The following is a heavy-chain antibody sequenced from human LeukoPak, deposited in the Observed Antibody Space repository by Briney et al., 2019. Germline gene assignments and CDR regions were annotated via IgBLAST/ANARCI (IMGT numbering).Heavy chain of an antibody. CDR1: GYTFTSYG. Sequence: ASVKVSCKASGYTFTSYGISWVRQAPGQGLEWMGWISAYNGNTNYAQKLQGRVTMTTDTSTSTAYMEPRSLRSDDTAVYYCARSGYYGSGSYHNWFDPWGQGTLVTVSS. J-gene: IGHJ5*02. CDR2: ISAYNGNT. D-gene: IGHD3-10*01. CDR3: ARSGYYGSGSYHNWFDP. V-gene: IGHV1-18*04.